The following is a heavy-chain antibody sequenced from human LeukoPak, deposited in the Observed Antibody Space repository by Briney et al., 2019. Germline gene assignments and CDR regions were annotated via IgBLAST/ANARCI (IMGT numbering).Heavy chain of an antibody. Sequence: PSETLSLTCTVSGGSISSSSYYWGWIRQPPGKGLEWIGSIYYSGSTYYNPSLKSRVTISVDTSKNQFSLKLSSVTAADTAVYYCARLYDFWSGYYIFDYWGQGTLVTVSS. CDR3: ARLYDFWSGYYIFDY. V-gene: IGHV4-39*07. CDR2: IYYSGST. CDR1: GGSISSSSYY. D-gene: IGHD3-3*01. J-gene: IGHJ4*02.